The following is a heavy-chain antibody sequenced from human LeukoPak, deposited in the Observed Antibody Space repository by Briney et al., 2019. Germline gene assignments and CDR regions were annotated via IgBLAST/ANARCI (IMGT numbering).Heavy chain of an antibody. D-gene: IGHD3-10*01. CDR1: GFTVSSNY. CDR3: AKGTRMVRGVPGGMDV. J-gene: IGHJ6*02. CDR2: IYSGGST. V-gene: IGHV3-66*01. Sequence: GGSLRLSCAASGFTVSSNYMSWVRQAPGKGLEWVSVIYSGGSTYYADSVKGRFTISRDNSKNTLYLQMNSLRAEDTAVYYCAKGTRMVRGVPGGMDVWGQGTTVTVSS.